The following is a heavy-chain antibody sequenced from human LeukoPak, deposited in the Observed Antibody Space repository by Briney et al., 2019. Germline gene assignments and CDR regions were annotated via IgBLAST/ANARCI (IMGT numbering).Heavy chain of an antibody. CDR3: AKDGGWDHCNRGSCYHDS. CDR2: ISSSGSTT. CDR1: GFTFSDYY. Sequence: GGSLRLSCAASGFTFSDYYMSWIRQAPGKGLEWVSYISSSGSTTYYADSVKGRFTISRDNAKNSLYLQMNSLGAEDTAVYYCAKDGGWDHCNRGSCYHDSWGQGTLVTVSS. J-gene: IGHJ4*02. D-gene: IGHD2-15*01. V-gene: IGHV3-11*04.